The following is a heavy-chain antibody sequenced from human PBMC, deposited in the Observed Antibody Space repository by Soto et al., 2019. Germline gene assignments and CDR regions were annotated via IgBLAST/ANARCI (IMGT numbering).Heavy chain of an antibody. V-gene: IGHV4-4*07. J-gene: IGHJ4*02. CDR2: IYTSGST. Sequence: QVQLQESGPGLVKPSETLSLTCNVSGDSMTKYYWSWIRQPAGKGLEWIGRIYTSGSTNYNPSLKSRVTMSIDTSNTHCSLSLKSVPAADTAMYYCARQVGAAYYFDFWGQGALVTVSS. D-gene: IGHD1-26*01. CDR3: ARQVGAAYYFDF. CDR1: GDSMTKYY.